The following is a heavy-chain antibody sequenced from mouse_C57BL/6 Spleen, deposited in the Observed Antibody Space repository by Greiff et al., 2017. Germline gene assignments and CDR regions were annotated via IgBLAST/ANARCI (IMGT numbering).Heavy chain of an antibody. J-gene: IGHJ1*03. CDR2: IDPSGSYT. CDR1: GYTFTSYW. Sequence: QVQLQQPGAELVMPGASVKLSCKASGYTFTSYWMHWVKQRPGQGLEWIGEIDPSGSYTNYNQKFKGKSTLTVDKSSSTAYMQLSSLTSEDSAVYYCARKGGYFDVWGTGTTVTVSS. CDR3: ARKGGYFDV. V-gene: IGHV1-69*01.